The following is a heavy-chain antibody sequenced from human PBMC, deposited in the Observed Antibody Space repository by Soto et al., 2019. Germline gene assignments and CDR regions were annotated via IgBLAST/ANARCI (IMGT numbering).Heavy chain of an antibody. J-gene: IGHJ4*02. CDR1: GYTFTNYG. CDR3: ARDPSTSGRSGHDY. Sequence: QVQLVQSGVEVKKPGASVKVSCKASGYTFTNYGISWVRQAPGQGLEWVGWINAYNGNTNYAQNLQGRVALTTDAYASTAYMDLRSLRSDDTAVYYCARDPSTSGRSGHDYWGQGTRVTVSS. V-gene: IGHV1-18*01. CDR2: INAYNGNT. D-gene: IGHD6-25*01.